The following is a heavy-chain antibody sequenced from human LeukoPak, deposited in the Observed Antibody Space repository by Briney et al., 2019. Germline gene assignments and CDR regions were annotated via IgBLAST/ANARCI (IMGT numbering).Heavy chain of an antibody. Sequence: SETLSLTCTVSGGSISSGDYYWSWIRQPPGKGLEWIGYIYYSGSTYYNPSLKSRVTISVDTSKNQFSLKLSSVTAADTAVYYCASSTLRYFDWSPFDYWGQGTLVTVSS. CDR1: GGSISSGDYY. J-gene: IGHJ4*02. CDR2: IYYSGST. D-gene: IGHD3-9*01. CDR3: ASSTLRYFDWSPFDY. V-gene: IGHV4-30-4*08.